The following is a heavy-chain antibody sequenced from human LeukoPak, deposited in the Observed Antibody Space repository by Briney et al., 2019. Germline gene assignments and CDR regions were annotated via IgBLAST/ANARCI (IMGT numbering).Heavy chain of an antibody. Sequence: GGSLRLSCAASGFTFSSYWLSWVRQAPGKGLEWVASIEQDGSQKYYVDSVRGRFTISRDNAKTSVYLQTNSLRVEDTAVYYCARNSGSKPFDYWGQGTLVTVSS. V-gene: IGHV3-7*01. D-gene: IGHD1-26*01. J-gene: IGHJ4*02. CDR1: GFTFSSYW. CDR3: ARNSGSKPFDY. CDR2: IEQDGSQK.